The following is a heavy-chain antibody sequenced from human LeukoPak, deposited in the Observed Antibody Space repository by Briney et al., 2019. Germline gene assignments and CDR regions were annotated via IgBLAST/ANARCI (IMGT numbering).Heavy chain of an antibody. CDR1: GYTFTSHY. D-gene: IGHD6-19*01. V-gene: IGHV1-46*01. J-gene: IGHJ4*02. CDR3: AREGRAWLVYVY. CDR2: VNPSGGST. Sequence: EAPVKVSCRASGYTFTSHYIHWVRQAPGEGLEWMGTVNPSGGSTRYARKFQGRVTMTRDKSTSTVYMELSSLRSEDTAVYYCAREGRAWLVYVYWGQGTLVTVSS.